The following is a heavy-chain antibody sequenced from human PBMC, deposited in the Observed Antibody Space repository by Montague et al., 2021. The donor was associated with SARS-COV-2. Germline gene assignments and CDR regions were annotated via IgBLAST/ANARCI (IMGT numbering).Heavy chain of an antibody. V-gene: IGHV2-70*01. CDR1: GFSLITSGMC. CDR2: IDWNDDK. D-gene: IGHD3-9*01. CDR3: AHLIRYYDIFTGIPFDD. J-gene: IGHJ4*02. Sequence: PALVKPTQTLTLTCTFSGFSLITSGMCVTWIRQPPGKALEWLALIDWNDDKYYSTSLKTRLTISKDTSKNQVVLTMTNMDPVDTATYYCAHLIRYYDIFTGIPFDDWGQGTQVTVSS.